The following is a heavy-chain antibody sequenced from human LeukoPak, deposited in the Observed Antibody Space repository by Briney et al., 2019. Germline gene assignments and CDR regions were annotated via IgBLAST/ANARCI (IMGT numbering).Heavy chain of an antibody. Sequence: GGSLRLSCVASGFSFSDYDMYWVRQAAGGGLEWVSALGTNGDAYYLGSVRGRFTISRENVKNSLYLQMNSLGVEDTAVYYCAREWRGIASHYHGMDVWGQGTTVTVSS. D-gene: IGHD6-6*01. CDR1: GFSFSDYD. CDR3: AREWRGIASHYHGMDV. CDR2: LGTNGDA. V-gene: IGHV3-13*01. J-gene: IGHJ6*02.